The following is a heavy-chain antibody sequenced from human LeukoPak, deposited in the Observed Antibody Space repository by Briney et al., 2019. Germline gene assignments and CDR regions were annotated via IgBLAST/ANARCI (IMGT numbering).Heavy chain of an antibody. CDR2: IYYSGST. CDR1: GGSISSSSYY. V-gene: IGHV4-39*01. J-gene: IGHJ6*02. Sequence: SETLSLTCTVSGGSISSSSYYWGWIRQPPGKGLEWIGSIYYSGSTYYNPSLKSRVTISVDTSKNQFSLKLSSVTAADTAVYYCARRLDTAMVTPDYYYYGMDVWGQGTTVTVSS. D-gene: IGHD5-18*01. CDR3: ARRLDTAMVTPDYYYYGMDV.